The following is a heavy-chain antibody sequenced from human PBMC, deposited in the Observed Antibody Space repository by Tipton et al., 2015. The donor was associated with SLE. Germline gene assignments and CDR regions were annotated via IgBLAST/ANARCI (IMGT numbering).Heavy chain of an antibody. CDR3: ARHVRRSGWYLDY. CDR1: GFTFDDYA. Sequence: LRLSCAASGFTFDDYAMHWVRQAPGKGLEWIGSIYYSGSTYYNPSLKSRVTISVDTSKNQFSLKLSSVTAADTAVYYCARHVRRSGWYLDYWGQGTLVTVSS. CDR2: IYYSGST. J-gene: IGHJ4*02. V-gene: IGHV4-38-2*01. D-gene: IGHD6-19*01.